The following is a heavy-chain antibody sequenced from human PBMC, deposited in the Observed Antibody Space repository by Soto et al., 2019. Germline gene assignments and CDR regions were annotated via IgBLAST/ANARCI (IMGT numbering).Heavy chain of an antibody. V-gene: IGHV4-59*01. CDR1: GASIRSFF. Sequence: QLHLQESGPGLVKPSETLSLTSTVSGASIRSFFWTWIRQHPGRGLEWIGNIYYSVSTNYNPSLKNRVTMSVDTSKNQFSLMLTSVTAADTAVYYCARPSGSYSYYCGMDVWGQGTTVTVSS. CDR3: ARPSGSYSYYCGMDV. CDR2: IYYSVST. D-gene: IGHD1-26*01. J-gene: IGHJ6*02.